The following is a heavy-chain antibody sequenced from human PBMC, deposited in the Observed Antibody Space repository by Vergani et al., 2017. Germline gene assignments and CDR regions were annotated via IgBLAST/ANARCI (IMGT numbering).Heavy chain of an antibody. J-gene: IGHJ1*01. V-gene: IGHV1-2*02. CDR2: INPNSGGT. D-gene: IGHD3-3*01. Sequence: QVQLVQSGAEVKKPGASVKVSCKASGYTFTGYYMHWVRQAPGQGLEWMGWINPNSGGTNYAQKFQGRVTITADESTSTAYMELSSLRSEDTAVYYCARDNDFWSGRINPGSEYFQHWGQGTLVTVSS. CDR3: ARDNDFWSGRINPGSEYFQH. CDR1: GYTFTGYY.